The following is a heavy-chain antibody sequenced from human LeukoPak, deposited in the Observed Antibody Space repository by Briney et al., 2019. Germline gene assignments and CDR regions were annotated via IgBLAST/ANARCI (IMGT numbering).Heavy chain of an antibody. D-gene: IGHD6-13*01. J-gene: IGHJ4*02. V-gene: IGHV4-4*07. CDR2: IYTSGST. Sequence: SETLSLTCTISGGSISSYYWSWIRQPAGKGLEWIGRIYTSGSTNYNPSLKSRVTMSVDTSKNQFSLKLSSVTAADTAVYYCARGGSSSWYNDYWGQGTLVTVSS. CDR3: ARGGSSSWYNDY. CDR1: GGSISSYY.